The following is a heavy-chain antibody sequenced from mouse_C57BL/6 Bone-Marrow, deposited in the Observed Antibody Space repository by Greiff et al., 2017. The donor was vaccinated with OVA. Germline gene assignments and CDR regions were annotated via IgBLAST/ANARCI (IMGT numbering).Heavy chain of an antibody. V-gene: IGHV1-26*01. D-gene: IGHD1-1*01. CDR1: GYTFTDYY. Sequence: EVQLQQSGPELVKPGASVKISCKASGYTFTDYYMNWVKQSHGKSLEWIGDINPNNGGTSYNQKFKGKATLTVDKSSSTAYMELRSLTSEDSAVYYCAREDYYGSSFYYYAMDYWGQGTSVTVSS. J-gene: IGHJ4*01. CDR3: AREDYYGSSFYYYAMDY. CDR2: INPNNGGT.